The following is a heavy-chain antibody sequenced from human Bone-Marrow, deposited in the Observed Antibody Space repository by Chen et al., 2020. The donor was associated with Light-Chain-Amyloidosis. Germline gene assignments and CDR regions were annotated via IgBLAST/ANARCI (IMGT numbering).Heavy chain of an antibody. V-gene: IGHV5-51*01. Sequence: EVQLEQSGPEVKKPGESLKISCKGSGYTFPNYWIGWVRQMPGKGLEWLGVIYPDDSDARYGPSFERQVTISADKSITTAYLQWRSLKAADTAMYYCARRRDGYNFDYWGQGTLVTVSS. J-gene: IGHJ4*02. CDR1: GYTFPNYW. CDR3: ARRRDGYNFDY. CDR2: IYPDDSDA. D-gene: IGHD5-12*01.